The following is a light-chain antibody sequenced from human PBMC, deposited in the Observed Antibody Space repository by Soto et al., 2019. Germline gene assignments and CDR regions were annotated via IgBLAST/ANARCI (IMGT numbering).Light chain of an antibody. Sequence: EIVLTQCPGTLSLSPGERATLSCRASQSVSSSYLAWYQQKPGQAPRLLIYGASSTATGIPDRFSGSGSGTDFTLTISRLEPEDFAVYYCQQYGSPFTFGPGTKVDNK. CDR2: GAS. CDR3: QQYGSPFT. V-gene: IGKV3-20*01. J-gene: IGKJ3*01. CDR1: QSVSSSY.